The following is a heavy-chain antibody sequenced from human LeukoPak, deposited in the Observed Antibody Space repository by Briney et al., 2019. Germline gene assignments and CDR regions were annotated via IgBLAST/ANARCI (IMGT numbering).Heavy chain of an antibody. J-gene: IGHJ5*02. CDR1: GFTFSSYG. V-gene: IGHV3-30*02. D-gene: IGHD2-2*01. CDR2: IRYDGSNT. Sequence: GGSLRLSCAASGFTFSSYGMHWVRQAPGKGLEWVAFIRYDGSNTYYADSVKGRFTISRDNSKNTLYLQMNSPRAEDTAVYCCAKLAVVVPAVSWFDPWGEGTLVTVSS. CDR3: AKLAVVVPAVSWFDP.